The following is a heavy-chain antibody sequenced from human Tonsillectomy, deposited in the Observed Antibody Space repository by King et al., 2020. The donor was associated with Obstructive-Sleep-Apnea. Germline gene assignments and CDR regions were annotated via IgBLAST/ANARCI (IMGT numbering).Heavy chain of an antibody. Sequence: VQLVESGGGLVQPGRSLRLSCAASGFHFDYYAMHWVRQAPGKGLEWVSGISWKSGSIGYADSVKGRLTLSRDNAKNSLYLQMNSLRPEDTALYYCAKASAAVAGLGYFDRWGRGTLVTASA. CDR1: GFHFDYYA. CDR2: ISWKSGSI. CDR3: AKASAAVAGLGYFDR. D-gene: IGHD6-19*01. V-gene: IGHV3-9*01. J-gene: IGHJ2*01.